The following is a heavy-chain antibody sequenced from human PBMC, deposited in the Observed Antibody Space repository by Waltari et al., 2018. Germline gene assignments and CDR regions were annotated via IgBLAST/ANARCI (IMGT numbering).Heavy chain of an antibody. J-gene: IGHJ4*02. V-gene: IGHV4-38-2*01. CDR1: GYSISSGYY. Sequence: QEQLQESGPGLVRPSETLSLTCAVSGYSISSGYYWGWIRQPPGKGLEWIGSIYHRGSTYYNPSLKSRVAISVNTSKSQFYLYLYWLTATDTAVYYCASRPTEEGDFHLWGQGTLVTVSS. D-gene: IGHD6-6*01. CDR2: IYHRGST. CDR3: ASRPTEEGDFHL.